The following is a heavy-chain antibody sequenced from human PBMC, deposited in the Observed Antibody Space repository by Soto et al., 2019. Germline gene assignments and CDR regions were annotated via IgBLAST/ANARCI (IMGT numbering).Heavy chain of an antibody. CDR3: AKEWEYHSSSGHWYFDL. D-gene: IGHD6-6*01. CDR2: ISTGGYVQ. CDR1: GFTFSAYS. Sequence: QVQLVESGRGVVQPGRSLTLSCAASGFTFSAYSIHWVRQTPGKGLEWVAVISTGGYVQFYADSVKGRFTISRDNSQNTGYLHISSLTTEDAAVYYCAKEWEYHSSSGHWYFDLWGRGTLVTVSS. J-gene: IGHJ2*01. V-gene: IGHV3-30*04.